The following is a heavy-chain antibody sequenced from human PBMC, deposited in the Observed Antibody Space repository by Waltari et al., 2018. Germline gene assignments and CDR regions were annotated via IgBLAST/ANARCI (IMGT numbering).Heavy chain of an antibody. CDR1: GGSFSGYY. CDR3: ARGGQWKFDY. V-gene: IGHV4-34*01. CDR2: INHSGST. D-gene: IGHD6-19*01. J-gene: IGHJ4*02. Sequence: QVQLQQWGAGLLKPSETLSLTCVVYGGSFSGYYWSWIRQSPGKGLEGIGEINHSGSTNYNPSLKSRVPISVDTSKNQFSLKVSSVTAADTAVYYCARGGQWKFDYWGQGTLVTVSS.